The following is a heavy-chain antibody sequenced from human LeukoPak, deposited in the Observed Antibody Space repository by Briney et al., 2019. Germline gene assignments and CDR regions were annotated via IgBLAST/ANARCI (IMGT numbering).Heavy chain of an antibody. V-gene: IGHV1-69*05. CDR3: ARTCGGSSDHKYYMDV. CDR1: GGTFSSYA. D-gene: IGHD6-6*01. J-gene: IGHJ6*03. CDR2: IIPIFGTA. Sequence: ASVKVSCKASGGTFSSYAISWVRQAPGQGLEWMGGIIPIFGTANYAQKFQGRVTITTDESTSTAYMELSSLRSEDTAVYYCARTCGGSSDHKYYMDVWGKGTTVTVSS.